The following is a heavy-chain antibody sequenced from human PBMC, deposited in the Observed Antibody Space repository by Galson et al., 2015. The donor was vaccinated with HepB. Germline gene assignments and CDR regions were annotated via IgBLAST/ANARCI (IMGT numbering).Heavy chain of an antibody. CDR3: ARRYYDILTGYYSYYGMDV. CDR1: GGTFSSYA. D-gene: IGHD3-9*01. CDR2: IIPIFGTA. V-gene: IGHV1-69*13. J-gene: IGHJ6*02. Sequence: SVKVSCKASGGTFSSYAISWVRQAPGQGLEWMGGIIPIFGTANYAQKFQGRVTITADESTSTAYMELSSLRSEDTAVYYCARRYYDILTGYYSYYGMDVWGQGTTVTVSS.